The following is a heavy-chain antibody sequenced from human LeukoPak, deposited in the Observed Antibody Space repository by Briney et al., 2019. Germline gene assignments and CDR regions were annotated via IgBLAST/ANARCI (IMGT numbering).Heavy chain of an antibody. CDR3: ARGHHYDKPPSGY. J-gene: IGHJ4*02. CDR2: INPSGGST. V-gene: IGHV1-46*01. CDR1: GGTFSSYA. Sequence: ASVKVSCKASGGTFSSYAISWLRQAPGQGLEWMGIINPSGGSTSYAQKFQGRVTMTRDTSTSTVYMELSSLRSEDTAVYYCARGHHYDKPPSGYWGQGTLVTVSS. D-gene: IGHD3-22*01.